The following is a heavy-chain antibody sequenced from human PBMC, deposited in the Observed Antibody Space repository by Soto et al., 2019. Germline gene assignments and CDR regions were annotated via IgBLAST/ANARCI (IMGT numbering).Heavy chain of an antibody. D-gene: IGHD3-10*01. CDR2: IYYSGST. CDR3: ARWWFGEFFDY. CDR1: GGSISSGDYY. Sequence: QVQLQESGPGPVKPSQTLSLTCTVSGGSISSGDYYWSWIRQPPGKGLEWIGYIYYSGSTYYNPSLKRXXTXSXXTSKNQFSLKLSSVTAADTAVYYCARWWFGEFFDYWGQGTLVTVSS. J-gene: IGHJ4*02. V-gene: IGHV4-30-4*01.